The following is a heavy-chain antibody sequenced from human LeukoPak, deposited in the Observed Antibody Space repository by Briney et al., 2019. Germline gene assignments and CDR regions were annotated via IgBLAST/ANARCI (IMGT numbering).Heavy chain of an antibody. J-gene: IGHJ4*02. D-gene: IGHD2-2*01. CDR3: ARGGLIPDY. Sequence: GGSLRLSCAASGLTFSSYWMSWVRQAPGKGLEWVANIKQDGSEKYYVDSVKGRFTISRDNAKNSLYLQMTSLRAEDTAVYYCARGGLIPDYWGQGTLVTVSS. V-gene: IGHV3-7*01. CDR2: IKQDGSEK. CDR1: GLTFSSYW.